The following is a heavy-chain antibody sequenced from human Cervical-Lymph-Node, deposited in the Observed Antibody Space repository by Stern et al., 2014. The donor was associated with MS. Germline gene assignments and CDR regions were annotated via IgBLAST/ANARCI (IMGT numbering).Heavy chain of an antibody. CDR1: GVSIRDYY. D-gene: IGHD3-22*01. CDR3: ARHYDSTGYGRENWFDP. Sequence: QVQLQESGPGLVKPSETLSLTCTVSGVSIRDYYWSWIRQPPGKGLQWIGYIYNSGGTKYNPSIKSRVTISIDTSTKEFSLKLRSVTAADTAVYYCARHYDSTGYGRENWFDPWGQGTLVTVSS. J-gene: IGHJ5*02. CDR2: IYNSGGT. V-gene: IGHV4-59*01.